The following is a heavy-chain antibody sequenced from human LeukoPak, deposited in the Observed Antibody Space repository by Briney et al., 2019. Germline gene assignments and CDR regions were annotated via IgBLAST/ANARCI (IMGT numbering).Heavy chain of an antibody. CDR1: GLTFTIYW. Sequence: GGSLRLSCAASGLTFTIYWMSWVRQAPGKGLEWVATIKQDGSEKYYMDSVKGRFTISRDNAKNSLYLQMNSLRAEDTAVYYCARDRSITIFGVVVSWGQGTLVTVSS. CDR2: IKQDGSEK. D-gene: IGHD3-3*01. CDR3: ARDRSITIFGVVVS. V-gene: IGHV3-7*01. J-gene: IGHJ4*02.